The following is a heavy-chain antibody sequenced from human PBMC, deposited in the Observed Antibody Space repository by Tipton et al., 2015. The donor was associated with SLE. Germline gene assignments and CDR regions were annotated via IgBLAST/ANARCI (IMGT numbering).Heavy chain of an antibody. V-gene: IGHV3-33*01. CDR1: GFTFSSYG. CDR3: ARDRGDRMLLNWFDP. CDR2: IWYDGSSK. J-gene: IGHJ5*02. D-gene: IGHD1-14*01. Sequence: SGFTFSSYGMHWVRQAPGKGLEWVAVIWYDGSSKYYADSVKGRFTISRDNSKNTLYLQMNSLRAEDTAVYYCARDRGDRMLLNWFDPWGQGTLVTVSS.